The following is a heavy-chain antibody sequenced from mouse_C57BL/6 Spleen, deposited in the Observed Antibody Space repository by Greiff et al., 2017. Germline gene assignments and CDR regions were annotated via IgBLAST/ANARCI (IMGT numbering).Heavy chain of an antibody. V-gene: IGHV1-9*01. Sequence: QVQLQQSGAELMKPGASVKLSCKATGYTFTGYWIEWVKQRPGHGLEWIGEILPGSGSTNYNEKFKGKATVTADTSSHTPYMQLSSLSTEDSASYYCASEEGGGNYWGQGTTLTVSS. CDR1: GYTFTGYW. J-gene: IGHJ2*01. CDR2: ILPGSGST. D-gene: IGHD1-1*02. CDR3: ASEEGGGNY.